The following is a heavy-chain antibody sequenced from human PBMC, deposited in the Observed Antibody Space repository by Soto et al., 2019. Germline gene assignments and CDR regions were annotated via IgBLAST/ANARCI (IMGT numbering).Heavy chain of an antibody. Sequence: QVQLVQSGAEVTKPGASVKVSCKASGYTFTNYGIIWVRRAPGQGLEWMGWISTHNGNTNYAQNLQGRVTMTTDTSTSTICMAVRSLRPDDPAVYYCARNVPAFSGNALNWFASWGQGTLVTVSS. CDR3: ARNVPAFSGNALNWFAS. J-gene: IGHJ5*01. D-gene: IGHD5-12*01. CDR1: GYTFTNYG. CDR2: ISTHNGNT. V-gene: IGHV1-18*01.